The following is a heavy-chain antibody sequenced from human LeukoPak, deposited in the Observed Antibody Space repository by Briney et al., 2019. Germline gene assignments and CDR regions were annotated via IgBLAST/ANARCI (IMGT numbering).Heavy chain of an antibody. J-gene: IGHJ4*02. V-gene: IGHV1-8*01. D-gene: IGHD5-24*01. CDR3: ARGFCSDTNICYKEMATILPDY. Sequence: ASVKVSCKASGYTFTSYDINWVRQATGQGLEWMGWMNPNSGNTGYAQKFQGRVTMTRNTSISTAYMELRSLRSEDTAVYYCARGFCSDTNICYKEMATILPDYWGQGTLVTVSS. CDR2: MNPNSGNT. CDR1: GYTFTSYD.